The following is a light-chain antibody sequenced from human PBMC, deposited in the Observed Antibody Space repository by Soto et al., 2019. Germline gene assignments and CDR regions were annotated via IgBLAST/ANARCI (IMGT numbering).Light chain of an antibody. V-gene: IGKV1-39*01. CDR1: QSISSY. CDR3: QQSYSGPLT. CDR2: AAS. Sequence: DNQMTQSPSSLSASVGDRVTITCRASQSISSYLNWYQQKPGKAPKVLIYAASSLQSGVPSRFSGIGSGTDFTLSISSLQPEDFATYYCQQSYSGPLTFGGVTNVDIK. J-gene: IGKJ4*01.